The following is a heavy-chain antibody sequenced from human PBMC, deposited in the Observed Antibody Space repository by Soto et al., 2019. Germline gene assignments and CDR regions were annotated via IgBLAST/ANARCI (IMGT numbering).Heavy chain of an antibody. Sequence: SETLSLTCAVYGGGFSGYYWGRIRQPPGKGLEWIGEINQSGSTNYNPSLKSRVTISVDTSKNQFSLKLSSVTAADTAVYYCARGPYDFWSGYYHDYWAQGTLVTVSS. CDR3: ARGPYDFWSGYYHDY. V-gene: IGHV4-34*01. J-gene: IGHJ4*02. D-gene: IGHD3-3*01. CDR1: GGGFSGYY. CDR2: INQSGST.